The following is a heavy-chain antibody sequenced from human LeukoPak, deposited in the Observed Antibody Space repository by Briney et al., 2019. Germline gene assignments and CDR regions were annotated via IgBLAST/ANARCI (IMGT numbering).Heavy chain of an antibody. Sequence: GGSLRLSCAASGFTFSDYYMSWIRQAPGKGLEWVSYISSSGSTIYYADSVKGRFTISRDNAKTSLYLQMNSLRAEDTAVYYCARHLSGVTGYTYGRGIDNWGQGTLVTVSS. CDR2: ISSSGSTI. D-gene: IGHD5-18*01. V-gene: IGHV3-11*04. J-gene: IGHJ4*02. CDR3: ARHLSGVTGYTYGRGIDN. CDR1: GFTFSDYY.